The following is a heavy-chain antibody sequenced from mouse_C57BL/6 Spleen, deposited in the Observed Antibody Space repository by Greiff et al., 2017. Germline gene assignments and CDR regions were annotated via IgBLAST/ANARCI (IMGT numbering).Heavy chain of an antibody. Sequence: EVQLVESEGGLVQPGSSMKLSCTASGFTFSDYYMAWVRQVPEKGLEWVANINYDGSSTYYLDSLKSRFIISRDHAKNILYLQMSSLKSEDTATYYCARVAYHNAMDYWGQGTSVTVSS. J-gene: IGHJ4*01. CDR1: GFTFSDYY. V-gene: IGHV5-16*01. CDR3: ARVAYHNAMDY. D-gene: IGHD2-12*01. CDR2: INYDGSST.